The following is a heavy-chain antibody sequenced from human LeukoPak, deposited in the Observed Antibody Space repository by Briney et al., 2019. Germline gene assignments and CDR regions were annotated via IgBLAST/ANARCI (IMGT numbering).Heavy chain of an antibody. CDR3: AKDTRCGRGSSDSFYY. Sequence: GGSPITCCAASGFTSSSYSMSWVRQAPGKGLEWVSAISGSGGSTYYADSVKGRFTISRDNSKNTLYLQMNSLRAEDTAVYYCAKDTRCGRGSSDSFYYWGQGPLTLVTVSS. CDR1: GFTSSSYS. D-gene: IGHD2-2*01. V-gene: IGHV3-23*01. CDR2: ISGSGGST. J-gene: IGHJ4*02.